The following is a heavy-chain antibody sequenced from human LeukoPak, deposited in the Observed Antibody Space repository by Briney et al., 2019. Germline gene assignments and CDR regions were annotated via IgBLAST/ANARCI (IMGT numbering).Heavy chain of an antibody. Sequence: GGSLRLSCAVSGFTFISYGMQWVRQAPGEGLAWVSRINTDGSGTAYADSVKGRLTISRDNAKNTLYLQMNSLRAEDTALYYCARELPREVTLDYWGQGTLVTVSS. V-gene: IGHV3-74*01. J-gene: IGHJ4*01. CDR1: GFTFISYG. CDR3: ARELPREVTLDY. CDR2: INTDGSGT. D-gene: IGHD2-21*02.